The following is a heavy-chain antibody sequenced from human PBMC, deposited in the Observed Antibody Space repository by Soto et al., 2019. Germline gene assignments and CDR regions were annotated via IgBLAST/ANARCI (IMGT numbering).Heavy chain of an antibody. J-gene: IGHJ3*02. CDR3: ARAERGTATTVVDAFDI. CDR2: MSHSGGT. Sequence: QVQLQQWGAGLLKPSETLSLTCAVYGGFVSSGSYYWSWIRQPPGKGLEWIGEMSHSGGTHFNPYLKSRVTISVDTSKNQFSLKMRSVTAADTALYYCARAERGTATTVVDAFDIWGPGTMVTVSS. D-gene: IGHD1-1*01. V-gene: IGHV4-34*01. CDR1: GGFVSSGSYY.